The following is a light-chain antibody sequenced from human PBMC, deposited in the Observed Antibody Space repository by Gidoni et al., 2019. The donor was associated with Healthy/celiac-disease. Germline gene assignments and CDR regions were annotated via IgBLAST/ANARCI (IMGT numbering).Light chain of an antibody. CDR2: DAS. CDR3: QQRSNWPLYT. CDR1: QSVSSY. V-gene: IGKV3-11*01. J-gene: IGKJ2*01. Sequence: EIVLTQSPATLSLSPCESATLSCRASQSVSSYLAWYQQKPGQAPRLLIYDASNRATGIPARFSGSGSGTDFTLTISSLEPEDFAVYYCQQRSNWPLYTFGQGTKLEIK.